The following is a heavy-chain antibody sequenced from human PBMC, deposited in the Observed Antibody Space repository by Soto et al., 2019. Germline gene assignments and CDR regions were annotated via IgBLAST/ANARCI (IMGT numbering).Heavy chain of an antibody. J-gene: IGHJ5*02. D-gene: IGHD3-10*01. CDR2: IYYSGKT. V-gene: IGHV4-39*01. CDR1: GGSISSSDYY. Sequence: SETLALTCTVSGGSISSSDYYWGWIRQAPGKGLEWIGSIYYSGKTLYNPSLQSRVTISVDTSKNQFTLNLRSLTAADTAVYYCGRRYCLGSTNWLALWGHGYPVTVAS. CDR3: GRRYCLGSTNWLAL.